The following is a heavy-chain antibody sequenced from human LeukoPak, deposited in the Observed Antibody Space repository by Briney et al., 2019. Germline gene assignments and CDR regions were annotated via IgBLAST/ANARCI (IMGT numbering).Heavy chain of an antibody. CDR3: ARGGSTRGRRFDY. D-gene: IGHD1-26*01. CDR2: LNPSGGST. Sequence: ASVKVSCKASGYTFTSYYIHWARQAPGQGLEWMGMLNPSGGSTIYAQKFQGRVTMTRDTTTSTVYMDLNSLRSEDTAVYYCARGGSTRGRRFDYWGQGTLVTVSS. CDR1: GYTFTSYY. J-gene: IGHJ4*02. V-gene: IGHV1-46*01.